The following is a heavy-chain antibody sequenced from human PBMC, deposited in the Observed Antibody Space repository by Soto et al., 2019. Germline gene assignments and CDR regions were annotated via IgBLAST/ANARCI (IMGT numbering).Heavy chain of an antibody. V-gene: IGHV3-48*01. CDR1: GFTFSSYS. J-gene: IGHJ3*02. CDR2: ISSSSSTI. Sequence: EVQLVESGGGLVQPGGSLRLSCAASGFTFSSYSMNWVRQAPGKGLEWVSYISSSSSTIYYADSVKGRFTISRDNAKNSLYLQMNSLRAEDTAVYYCATRSGGTTWSVDAFDIWGQGTMVTVSS. CDR3: ATRSGGTTWSVDAFDI. D-gene: IGHD2-15*01.